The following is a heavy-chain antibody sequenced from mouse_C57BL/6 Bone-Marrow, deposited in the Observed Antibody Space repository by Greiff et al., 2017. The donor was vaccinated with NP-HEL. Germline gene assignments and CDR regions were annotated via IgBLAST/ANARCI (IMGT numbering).Heavy chain of an antibody. V-gene: IGHV5-17*01. Sequence: EVQRVESGGGLVKPGGSLKLSCAASGFTFSDYGMHWVRQAPEKGLEWVAYISSGSSTIYYADTVKGRFTISRDNAKNTLFLQMTSLRSEDTAMYYCARGGISITTVVATTGRGYMTMDYWGQGTSVTVSS. J-gene: IGHJ4*01. CDR2: ISSGSSTI. CDR1: GFTFSDYG. CDR3: ARGGISITTVVATTGRGYMTMDY. D-gene: IGHD1-1*01.